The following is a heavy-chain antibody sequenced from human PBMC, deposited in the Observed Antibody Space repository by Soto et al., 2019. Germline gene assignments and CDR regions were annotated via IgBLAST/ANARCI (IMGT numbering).Heavy chain of an antibody. CDR2: ITAFNGNT. J-gene: IGHJ4*02. Sequence: QVHLVQSGAEVEKPGASVKVSCKASGYTFTDYGISWVRQAPGQGLQWMGWITAFNGNTKYAQQFQGRVTMTTNTSTSTAYMGLRSLESHDPAVYSCARIRQSDFWSGYYYFFDYWGQGTLVTVSS. D-gene: IGHD3-3*01. CDR3: ARIRQSDFWSGYYYFFDY. CDR1: GYTFTDYG. V-gene: IGHV1-18*01.